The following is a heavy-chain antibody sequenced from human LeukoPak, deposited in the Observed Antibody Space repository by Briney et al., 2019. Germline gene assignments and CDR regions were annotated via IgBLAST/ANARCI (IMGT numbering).Heavy chain of an antibody. J-gene: IGHJ4*02. CDR3: VKCFPPLRSFDY. Sequence: GGSLRLSCAASGFTFSSYGMSWVRQAPGKGLEWVSSITGSGGRTYYADSVEGRFTISRDNSKNTLYLQMSSLGGDDTAVYYCVKCFPPLRSFDYWGQGTLVTVSS. CDR1: GFTFSSYG. CDR2: ITGSGGRT. V-gene: IGHV3-23*01.